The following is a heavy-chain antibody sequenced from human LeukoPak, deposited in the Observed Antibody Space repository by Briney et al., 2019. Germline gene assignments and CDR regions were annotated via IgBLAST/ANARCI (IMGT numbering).Heavy chain of an antibody. CDR3: ARGRPDGGY. J-gene: IGHJ4*02. D-gene: IGHD4-23*01. V-gene: IGHV4-34*01. Sequence: SETLSLTCAVYGGSFSGYYWSWIRQPPGKGLEWIGEINHSGSTNYNPSLKSRVTISVDTSKNQFSLKLSSVTAADTAVYYCARGRPDGGYWGQGTLVTVSS. CDR1: GGSFSGYY. CDR2: INHSGST.